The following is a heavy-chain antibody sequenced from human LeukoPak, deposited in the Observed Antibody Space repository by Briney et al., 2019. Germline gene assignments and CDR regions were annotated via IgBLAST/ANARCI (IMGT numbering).Heavy chain of an antibody. J-gene: IGHJ4*02. CDR2: IRYDGSNK. CDR3: ARDGMWATVKYYFDY. D-gene: IGHD4-11*01. CDR1: GFTFSSYG. V-gene: IGHV3-30*02. Sequence: PTGGSLRLSCAASGFTFSSYGMHWVRQAPGKGLEWVAFIRYDGSNKYYADSVKGRFTISRDNSKNTLYLQMNSLRAEDTAVYYCARDGMWATVKYYFDYWGQGTLVTVSS.